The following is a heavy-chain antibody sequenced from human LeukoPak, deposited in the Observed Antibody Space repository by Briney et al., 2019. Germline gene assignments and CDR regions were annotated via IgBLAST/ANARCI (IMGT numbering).Heavy chain of an antibody. CDR3: ARLVTGWFDP. Sequence: GESLKISCKASGYSFTTYWIGWVRQLPGKGLEWMGIIYPGDSDARYSPSFQGQVTISADKSISTAYLQWSSLKASDTAMYHWARLVTGWFDPWGQGTLSPSPQ. CDR2: IYPGDSDA. V-gene: IGHV5-51*01. CDR1: GYSFTTYW. D-gene: IGHD4-23*01. J-gene: IGHJ5*02.